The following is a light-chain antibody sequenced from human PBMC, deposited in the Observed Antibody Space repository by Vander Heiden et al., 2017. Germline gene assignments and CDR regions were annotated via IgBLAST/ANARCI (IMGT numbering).Light chain of an antibody. CDR3: QVWDSSSDHPGV. CDR2: DDS. Sequence: SYVLTQPPSVSVAPGKTARFTCGGNNIESKSVHWYQQKPGQAPVLVVYDDSDRPSGIPERFSGSNSGNTATLTISRVEAGDEADYYCQVWDSSSDHPGVFGGGTKLTVL. V-gene: IGLV3-21*03. CDR1: NIESKS. J-gene: IGLJ3*02.